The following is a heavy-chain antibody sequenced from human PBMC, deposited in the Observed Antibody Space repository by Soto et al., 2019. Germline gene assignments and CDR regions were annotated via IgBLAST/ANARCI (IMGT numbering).Heavy chain of an antibody. Sequence: GGSLRLSCAASGFTFSSYGMHWVRQAPGKGLEWVAVISYDGSNKYYADSVKGRFTISRDNSKNTLYLQMNSLRAEDTAVYYCAKDYLSGSYLFDYWGQGTLVTVSS. D-gene: IGHD3-10*01. CDR3: AKDYLSGSYLFDY. CDR1: GFTFSSYG. CDR2: ISYDGSNK. J-gene: IGHJ4*02. V-gene: IGHV3-30*18.